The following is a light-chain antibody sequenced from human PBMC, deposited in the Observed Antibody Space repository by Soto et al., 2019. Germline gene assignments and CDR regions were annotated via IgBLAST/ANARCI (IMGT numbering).Light chain of an antibody. Sequence: QSVLTQSSSASASLGSSVKLTCTLSSGHSSYIIAWHQQQPGKAPRYLMKLEGSGSYNKGSGVPDRFSGSSSGADRYLTISNLQFEDEADYYCCSYAGSPRYVFGTGTKVTVL. V-gene: IGLV4-60*02. CDR1: SGHSSYI. CDR3: CSYAGSPRYV. CDR2: LEGSGSY. J-gene: IGLJ1*01.